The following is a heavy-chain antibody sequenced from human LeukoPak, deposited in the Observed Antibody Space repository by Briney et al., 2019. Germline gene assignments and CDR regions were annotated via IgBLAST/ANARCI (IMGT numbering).Heavy chain of an antibody. Sequence: ASVKVSCKASGYTFTTYGISWVRQAPGQGLEWMGWISAYKGNTNYAQKLQGRVTMTTDTSTSTAYMDLRSLRSDDTAVYYCARGPLWFGEFYFDYWGQGTLVTVSS. J-gene: IGHJ4*02. V-gene: IGHV1-18*01. D-gene: IGHD3-10*01. CDR3: ARGPLWFGEFYFDY. CDR1: GYTFTTYG. CDR2: ISAYKGNT.